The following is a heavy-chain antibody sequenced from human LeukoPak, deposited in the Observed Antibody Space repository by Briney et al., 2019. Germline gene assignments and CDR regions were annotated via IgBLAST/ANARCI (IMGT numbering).Heavy chain of an antibody. V-gene: IGHV1-69*13. CDR2: IIPIFGTA. J-gene: IGHJ4*02. D-gene: IGHD4-11*01. CDR3: ARVTTVTTPYYFDY. Sequence: SVKVSRKASGSTFSSYAISWVRQAPGQGLEWMGGIIPIFGTANYAQKFQGRVTITADESTSTAYMELSSLRSEDTAVYYCARVTTVTTPYYFDYWGQGTLVTVSS. CDR1: GSTFSSYA.